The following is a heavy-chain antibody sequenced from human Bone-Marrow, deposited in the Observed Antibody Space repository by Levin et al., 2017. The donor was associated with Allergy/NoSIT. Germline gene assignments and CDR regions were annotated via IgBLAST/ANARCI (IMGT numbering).Heavy chain of an antibody. CDR1: GFSLTTDEVG. D-gene: IGHD5-24*01. CDR2: VYWNDEK. Sequence: SGPTLVKPPETLTLTCSFSGFSLTTDEVGVGWIRRPPGKALEWLALVYWNDEKRYTPSLKTRLTITRVTSKNQVVLIMTNMSPADTGTYYCAHDLRWRQIDFWGQGAPVIVSS. J-gene: IGHJ4*02. CDR3: AHDLRWRQIDF. V-gene: IGHV2-5*01.